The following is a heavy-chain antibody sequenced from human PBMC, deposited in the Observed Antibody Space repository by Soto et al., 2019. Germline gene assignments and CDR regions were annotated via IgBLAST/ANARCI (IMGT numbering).Heavy chain of an antibody. D-gene: IGHD2-2*01. Sequence: EVQLLESGGGLVQPGGSLRLSCLASGFPFSSYAMSWVRQAPGKGLEWVSCISGNSRTTYFAASVKCRFTISRDTYTNTRYLQMNSLRADDTDVSYWAKSSTDIVVVPQSISEFEYWGQGALVTVSS. CDR2: ISGNSRTT. J-gene: IGHJ4*02. CDR1: GFPFSSYA. V-gene: IGHV3-23*01. CDR3: AKSSTDIVVVPQSISEFEY.